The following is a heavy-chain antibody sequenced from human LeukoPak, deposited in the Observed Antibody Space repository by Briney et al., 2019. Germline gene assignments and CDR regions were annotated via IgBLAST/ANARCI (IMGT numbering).Heavy chain of an antibody. J-gene: IGHJ6*02. Sequence: GASVKVSCKASGYTFTSYDINWVRQATGQGLEWMGWMNPNSSNTGYAQKFQGRVTMTRNTSISTAYMELSSLRSEDTAVYYCARGAIGSGWYWNYYYGMDVWGQGTTVTVSS. CDR3: ARGAIGSGWYWNYYYGMDV. CDR1: GYTFTSYD. D-gene: IGHD6-19*01. CDR2: MNPNSSNT. V-gene: IGHV1-8*01.